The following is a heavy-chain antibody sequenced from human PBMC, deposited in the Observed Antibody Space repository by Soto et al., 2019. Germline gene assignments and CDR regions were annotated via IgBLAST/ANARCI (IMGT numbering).Heavy chain of an antibody. CDR1: GFTFSTYA. V-gene: IGHV3-23*01. Sequence: VQLLESGGGLVQPCGSLRLSCAASGFTFSTYAMDWVRQAPGKGLDWVAGVSARGGDTSYANSVKGRFTISRDNSKDTRYLRMYSLRAEDRGVYYCAKSSSRALYYGMDVWGQGTTVTVFS. J-gene: IGHJ6*02. D-gene: IGHD2-2*01. CDR3: AKSSSRALYYGMDV. CDR2: VSARGGDT.